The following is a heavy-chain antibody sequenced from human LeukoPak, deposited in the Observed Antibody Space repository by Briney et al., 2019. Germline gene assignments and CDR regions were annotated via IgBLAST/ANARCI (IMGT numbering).Heavy chain of an antibody. J-gene: IGHJ4*02. Sequence: GGSLRLSCAASGFTVSSNYISWVRQAPGKGLEWVSVIYSGGSTYYADSVKGRFTISRDNSKNTLYLQMNSLRAEDTAVYYCAREAQNYYDSSGALRYFDYWGQGTLVTVSS. CDR3: AREAQNYYDSSGALRYFDY. CDR1: GFTVSSNY. V-gene: IGHV3-66*02. CDR2: IYSGGST. D-gene: IGHD3-22*01.